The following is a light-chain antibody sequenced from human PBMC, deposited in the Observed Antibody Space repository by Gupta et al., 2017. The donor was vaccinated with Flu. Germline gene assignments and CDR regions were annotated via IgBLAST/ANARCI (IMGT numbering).Light chain of an antibody. CDR1: SSNIGNNY. J-gene: IGLJ7*01. CDR2: DNN. CDR3: GTWDSRRSAAV. V-gene: IGLV1-51*01. Sequence: KVTISCSGSSSNIGNNYVSWYQQLPATTPKLLIYDNNKRPSGIPDRFSGSKSGTSATLGITGLQTGDEADYYCGTWDSRRSAAVFGGGTKLTGL.